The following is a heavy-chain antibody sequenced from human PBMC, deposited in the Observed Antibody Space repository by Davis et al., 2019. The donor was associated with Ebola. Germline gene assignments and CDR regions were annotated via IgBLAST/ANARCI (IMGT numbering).Heavy chain of an antibody. CDR1: GLDVSRNW. D-gene: IGHD3-3*01. J-gene: IGHJ4*02. Sequence: GESLKISCAASGLDVSRNWMHWVRQAPGKGLVWVSSLSSDGRTTKYADSVKGRFTISRDNAKNSLYLQMNSLRAEDTAVYYCARCRYDFWSGYPYYFDYWGQGTLVTVSS. V-gene: IGHV3-74*03. CDR3: ARCRYDFWSGYPYYFDY. CDR2: LSSDGRTT.